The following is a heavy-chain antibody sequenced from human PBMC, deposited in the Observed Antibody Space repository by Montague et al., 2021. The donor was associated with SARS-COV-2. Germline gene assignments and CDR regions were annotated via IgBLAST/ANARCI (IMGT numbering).Heavy chain of an antibody. V-gene: IGHV3-15*01. CDR3: TTVSSFITIFGVVITELYFDY. CDR2: IKSKTDGGTT. Sequence: LSCAASGFTFSNAWMSWVRQAPGKGLEWVGRIKSKTDGGTTDYAAPVKGRFTISRDDSKNTLYLQMNSLKTEDTAVYYCTTVSSFITIFGVVITELYFDYWGQGTLVTVSS. J-gene: IGHJ4*02. D-gene: IGHD3-3*01. CDR1: GFTFSNAW.